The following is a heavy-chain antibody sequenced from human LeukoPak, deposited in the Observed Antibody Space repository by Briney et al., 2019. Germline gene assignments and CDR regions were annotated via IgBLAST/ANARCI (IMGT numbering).Heavy chain of an antibody. J-gene: IGHJ5*02. CDR2: INNDGTTT. D-gene: IGHD6-19*01. CDR1: GFTLSSYW. Sequence: GGSLRLSSAASGFTLSSYWIYWVRQAPGKGLVWVSRINNDGTTTNYADSVKGRFTISRDNAKNTLYLQMNSLRVEDTAVYYCARRRAEGGSSGHYYWFDPWGQGGLVSVSS. CDR3: ARRRAEGGSSGHYYWFDP. V-gene: IGHV3-74*01.